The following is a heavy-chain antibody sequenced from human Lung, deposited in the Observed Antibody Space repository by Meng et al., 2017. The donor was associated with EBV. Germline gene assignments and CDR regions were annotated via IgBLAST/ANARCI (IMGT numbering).Heavy chain of an antibody. J-gene: IGHJ5*02. Sequence: VPLPGSGPGRVQPSETLSLTCAVSGGSISSINWWTWVRQPPGKGLEWIGEIYHSGSTNYNPSLKSRVTISVDKSKNQFSLKLSSVTAADTAVYYCARVAAAGNEWFDPWGQGTLVTVSS. CDR1: GGSISSINW. CDR3: ARVAAAGNEWFDP. CDR2: IYHSGST. D-gene: IGHD6-13*01. V-gene: IGHV4-4*02.